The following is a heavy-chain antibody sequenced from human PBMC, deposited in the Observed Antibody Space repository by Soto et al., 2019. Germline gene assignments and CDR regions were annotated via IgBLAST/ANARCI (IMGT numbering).Heavy chain of an antibody. J-gene: IGHJ6*02. D-gene: IGHD6-13*01. CDR1: GFTFSSYG. V-gene: IGHV3-30*03. CDR3: ARHGSSSWNLHYYYYGMDV. Sequence: GGSLRLSCAASGFTFSSYGMHWVRQAPGKGLEWVAVISYDGSNKYYADSVKGRFTISRDNSKNTLYLQMNSLRAEDTAVYYCARHGSSSWNLHYYYYGMDVWGQGTTVTVSS. CDR2: ISYDGSNK.